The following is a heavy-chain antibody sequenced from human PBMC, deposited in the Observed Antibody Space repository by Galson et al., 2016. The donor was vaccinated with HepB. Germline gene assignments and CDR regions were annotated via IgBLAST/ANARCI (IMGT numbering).Heavy chain of an antibody. V-gene: IGHV4-4*02. CDR3: ARDKNERGYSYGHFDY. CDR2: IYHSGST. J-gene: IGHJ4*02. D-gene: IGHD5-18*01. Sequence: SETLSLTCGVSGGSISSSNWWSWVRQPPGKGLEWIGEIYHSGSTNYNPSLKSRVTISVDTSKNQFSLKLSSVTAADTAVYYCARDKNERGYSYGHFDYWGQGALVTVSS. CDR1: GGSISSSNW.